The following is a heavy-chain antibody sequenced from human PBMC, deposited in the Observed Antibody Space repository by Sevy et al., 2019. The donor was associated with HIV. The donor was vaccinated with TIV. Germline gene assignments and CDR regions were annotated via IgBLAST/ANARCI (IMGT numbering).Heavy chain of an antibody. V-gene: IGHV3-23*01. Sequence: GGSLRLSCVASGFTFSNSAMSWVRQAPGKGLQWVSVIRGSGDGIFYADSAKGRFTISRANSKNTLYLQMNALRVEDTDVYYCVKRKFLRDYFYSMDVWGKGPTVTVSS. CDR1: GFTFSNSA. J-gene: IGHJ6*03. CDR2: IRGSGDGI. CDR3: VKRKFLRDYFYSMDV.